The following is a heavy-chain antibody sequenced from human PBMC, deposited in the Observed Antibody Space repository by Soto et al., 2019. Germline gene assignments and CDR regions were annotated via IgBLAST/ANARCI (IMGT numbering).Heavy chain of an antibody. J-gene: IGHJ4*02. CDR3: AKDRNPYYDNMTDHLG. Sequence: GGSLRLSCAASGFTFSSYAMSWVRQAPGKGLEWVSAISGSGGSTYYADSVKGRFTISRDNSKNTLYLQMNSLRAEDTAVYYCAKDRNPYYDNMTDHLGWGQGTLVTVSS. V-gene: IGHV3-23*01. CDR2: ISGSGGST. CDR1: GFTFSSYA. D-gene: IGHD3-9*01.